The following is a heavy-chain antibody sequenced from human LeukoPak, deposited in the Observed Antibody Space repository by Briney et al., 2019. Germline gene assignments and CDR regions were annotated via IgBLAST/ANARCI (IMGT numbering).Heavy chain of an antibody. CDR1: GFTFRTYW. D-gene: IGHD1-26*01. V-gene: IGHV3-48*02. CDR3: ASSGSYRFDY. J-gene: IGHJ4*02. Sequence: GGSLRLSCVASGFTFRTYWMHWVRQAPGKGLEWVSHITASGTAMFYADSVKGRFTISRDNAKNSLYLQMNSLRDEDTAVYYCASSGSYRFDYWGQGTLVTVSS. CDR2: ITASGTAM.